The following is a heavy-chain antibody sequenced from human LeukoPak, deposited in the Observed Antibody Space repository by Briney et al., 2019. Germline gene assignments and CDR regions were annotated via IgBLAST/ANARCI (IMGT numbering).Heavy chain of an antibody. CDR3: ARGAPSDY. D-gene: IGHD3-16*01. CDR2: IYPGDSDT. V-gene: IGHV5-51*01. CDR1: GYSFTSYW. J-gene: IGHJ4*02. Sequence: GGSLKISCKASGYSFTSYWIGWVRQMPGKGLEWMGIIYPGDSDTRYSPSFQGQVTISADKSISTGYLHWSSLKASDTAMYYCARGAPSDYWGQGTLVTVSS.